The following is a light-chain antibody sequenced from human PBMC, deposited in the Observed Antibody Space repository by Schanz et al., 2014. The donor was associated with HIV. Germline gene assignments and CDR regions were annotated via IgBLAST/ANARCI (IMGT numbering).Light chain of an antibody. CDR2: KAS. CDR3: QQYDKYSYT. Sequence: DIQMTQSPSTLSASVGDGVTITCRASQYISRWLAWYQQKPGRAPNLLIYKASNLESGVPSRFSGSGSGTEFTLTISSLQPDDFATYYCQQYDKYSYTFGQGTKLDIK. CDR1: QYISRW. V-gene: IGKV1-5*03. J-gene: IGKJ2*01.